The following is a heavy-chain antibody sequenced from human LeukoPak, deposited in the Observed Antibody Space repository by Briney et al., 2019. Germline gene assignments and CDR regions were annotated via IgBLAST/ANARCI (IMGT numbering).Heavy chain of an antibody. V-gene: IGHV4-34*01. CDR2: INHSGST. D-gene: IGHD3-22*01. Sequence: PSETLSLTCAVYGGSFSGYYWSWIRQPPGKGLEWIGEINHSGSTNYNPSLKSRVTISVDTSKNQFSLKPSSVTAADTAVYYCARDRFDDSNGYYYHSYYYMNVWGKGTTVTVSS. J-gene: IGHJ6*03. CDR3: ARDRFDDSNGYYYHSYYYMNV. CDR1: GGSFSGYY.